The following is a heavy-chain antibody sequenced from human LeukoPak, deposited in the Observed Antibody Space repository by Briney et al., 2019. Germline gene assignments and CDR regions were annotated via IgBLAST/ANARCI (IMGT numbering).Heavy chain of an antibody. CDR1: GFTFSSYW. CDR3: ARDLIAAAGVPGDY. J-gene: IGHJ4*02. D-gene: IGHD6-13*01. V-gene: IGHV3-7*05. CDR2: IDQDGSEK. Sequence: PGGSLRLSCAASGFTFSSYWMNWVRQAPGKGLEWVANIDQDGSEKSYVDSVKGRFTISRDNAKNSLYLQMNSLRAEDTAVYYCARDLIAAAGVPGDYWGRGTLVTVSS.